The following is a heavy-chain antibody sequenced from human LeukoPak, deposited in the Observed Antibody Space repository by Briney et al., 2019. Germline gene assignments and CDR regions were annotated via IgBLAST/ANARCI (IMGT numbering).Heavy chain of an antibody. CDR2: ISGSGGST. CDR1: GFTLSSYA. J-gene: IGHJ4*02. CDR3: AKDPAIWSPYYFDY. D-gene: IGHD3-10*01. V-gene: IGHV3-23*01. Sequence: GGSLRLSCAASGFTLSSYAMSWVRQAPGKGLEWVSAISGSGGSTYYADSVKGRFTISRGNSKNTLYLQMNSLRAEDTAVYYCAKDPAIWSPYYFDYWGQGTLVTVSS.